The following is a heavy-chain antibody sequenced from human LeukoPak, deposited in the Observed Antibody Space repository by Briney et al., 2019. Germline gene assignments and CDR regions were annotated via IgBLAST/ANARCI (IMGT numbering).Heavy chain of an antibody. CDR3: ARDLESAGVRGVSPDY. V-gene: IGHV1-46*01. Sequence: ASVKVSCKASGYTFTSYYMHWVRQAPGQGLEGMGIINPSGGRTSYAQKFQGRVTMTRDMSTSTVYMELRSLRSDDTAVYYCARDLESAGVRGVSPDYWGQGTLVTVSS. D-gene: IGHD3-10*01. J-gene: IGHJ4*02. CDR1: GYTFTSYY. CDR2: INPSGGRT.